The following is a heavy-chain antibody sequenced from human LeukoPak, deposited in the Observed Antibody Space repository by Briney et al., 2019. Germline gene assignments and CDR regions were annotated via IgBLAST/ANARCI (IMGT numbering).Heavy chain of an antibody. CDR3: ARDPSGSYYYYMDV. D-gene: IGHD1-26*01. CDR1: GFTFSSYG. V-gene: IGHV3-33*01. Sequence: GRSLRLSCAASGFTFSSYGMHWVRQAPGKGLEWVAVIWYDGSNKYYADSVKGRFTISRDNSKNTLYLQVNSLRAEDTAVYYCARDPSGSYYYYMDVWGKGTTVTVSS. J-gene: IGHJ6*03. CDR2: IWYDGSNK.